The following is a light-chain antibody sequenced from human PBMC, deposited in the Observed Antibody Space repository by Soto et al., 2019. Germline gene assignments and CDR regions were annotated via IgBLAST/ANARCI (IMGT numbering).Light chain of an antibody. V-gene: IGLV3-21*02. CDR1: NIWSKS. J-gene: IGLJ2*01. Sequence: SYELTQPPSVSVAPGQTASFTCGGHNIWSKSVHLYQQKPGQAPILVIYDDDDRPSGIPGRFSGSNSGSAATLTISRVEAGDEDDYYCQVWDSDTDHVVFGGGTKLTVL. CDR2: DDD. CDR3: QVWDSDTDHVV.